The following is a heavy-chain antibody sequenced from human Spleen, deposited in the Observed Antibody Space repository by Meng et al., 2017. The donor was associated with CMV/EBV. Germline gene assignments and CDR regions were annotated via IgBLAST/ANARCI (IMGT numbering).Heavy chain of an antibody. Sequence: GGSLRLSCAASGFTFSSYNMNWVRQAPGKGLEWVSYISTSSSTMYYADSVKGRFTISRDNSKNTVHLQMNSLRVEDTAVYYCARGGSSSGAFDLWGQGTMVTVSS. CDR3: ARGGSSSGAFDL. V-gene: IGHV3-48*01. CDR2: ISTSSSTM. CDR1: GFTFSSYN. D-gene: IGHD6-6*01. J-gene: IGHJ3*01.